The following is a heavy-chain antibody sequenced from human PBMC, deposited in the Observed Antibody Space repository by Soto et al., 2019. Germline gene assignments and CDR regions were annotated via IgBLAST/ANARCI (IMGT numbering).Heavy chain of an antibody. CDR2: TYYRSKWYN. CDR1: GDSVSSNSAA. Sequence: SQTLSLTCAISGDSVSSNSAAWNWIRQSPSRGLKWLGRTYYRSKWYNDYAVSVRSRITINPDTSKNHFSLQLNSVTPEDTAVYYCARLAPGGSGGGGDYWGQGTLVTVSS. D-gene: IGHD6-19*01. CDR3: ARLAPGGSGGGGDY. V-gene: IGHV6-1*01. J-gene: IGHJ4*02.